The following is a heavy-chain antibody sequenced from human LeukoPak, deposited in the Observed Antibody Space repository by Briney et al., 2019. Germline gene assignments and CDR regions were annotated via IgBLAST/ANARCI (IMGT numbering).Heavy chain of an antibody. CDR3: ARGGRIWCGLGKDKPPIC. J-gene: IGHJ4*02. Sequence: WASVKVSCKASGYTFTSYDINWVRQATGQGLEWMGWMNPNSGNTGYAQKFQGRVTMTRNTSISTAYMELSSMRSEDTAVYYCARGGRIWCGLGKDKPPICWGQGTLVTVSS. CDR2: MNPNSGNT. CDR1: GYTFTSYD. D-gene: IGHD3-3*01. V-gene: IGHV1-8*01.